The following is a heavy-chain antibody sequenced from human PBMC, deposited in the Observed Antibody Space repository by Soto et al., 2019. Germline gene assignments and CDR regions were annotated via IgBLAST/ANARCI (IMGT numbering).Heavy chain of an antibody. Sequence: GGSLRLSCAASGFTFSSYTMNWVSQAPGKGLEWVAVISYDGSNKYYADSVKGRFTISRDNSKNTLYLQMNSLRAEDTAVYYCARFSSGSFDYWGQGTLATVSS. CDR3: ARFSSGSFDY. CDR1: GFTFSSYT. D-gene: IGHD6-19*01. V-gene: IGHV3-30-3*01. J-gene: IGHJ4*02. CDR2: ISYDGSNK.